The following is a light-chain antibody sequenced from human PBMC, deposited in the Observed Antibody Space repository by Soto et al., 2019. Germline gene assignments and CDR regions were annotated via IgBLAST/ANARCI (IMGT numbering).Light chain of an antibody. V-gene: IGKV3D-15*01. CDR2: GAS. Sequence: EIVMTQSPATLSVSPGERATLSCRASQSVRSSFLAWYQQKPGQAPRLLIYGASSRATGIPDRFSGSGSGTEFTLTISSLQSEDFAVYYCQQRNNWPLTFGGGTKVDIK. CDR3: QQRNNWPLT. J-gene: IGKJ4*02. CDR1: QSVRSSF.